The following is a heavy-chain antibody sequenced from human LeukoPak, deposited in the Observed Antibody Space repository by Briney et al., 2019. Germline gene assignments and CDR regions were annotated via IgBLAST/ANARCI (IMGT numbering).Heavy chain of an antibody. CDR2: ISYDGSNK. Sequence: AGGSLRLSCAASGFTFSSYAMHRVRQAPGKGLEWVAVISYDGSNKYYADSVKGRFTISRDNSKNTLYLQMNSLRAEDTAVYYCASDPGYRTLEYYFDYWGQGTLVTVSS. J-gene: IGHJ4*02. V-gene: IGHV3-30*04. CDR1: GFTFSSYA. CDR3: ASDPGYRTLEYYFDY. D-gene: IGHD1-14*01.